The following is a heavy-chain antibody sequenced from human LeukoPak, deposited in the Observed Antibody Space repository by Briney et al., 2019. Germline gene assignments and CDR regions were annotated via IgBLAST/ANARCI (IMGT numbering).Heavy chain of an antibody. Sequence: GGSLRLSCAASGFTFSSYAMNWVRQAPGKGLEWVSAISGSGGSTYYADSVKGRFTVSRDNSKNTLYLQMNSLRAEDTAVYYCARGVVPAAMRYWYFDLWGRGTLVTVSS. CDR1: GFTFSSYA. J-gene: IGHJ2*01. CDR2: ISGSGGST. D-gene: IGHD2-2*01. V-gene: IGHV3-23*01. CDR3: ARGVVPAAMRYWYFDL.